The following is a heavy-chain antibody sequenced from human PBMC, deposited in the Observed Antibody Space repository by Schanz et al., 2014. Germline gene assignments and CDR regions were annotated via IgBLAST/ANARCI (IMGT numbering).Heavy chain of an antibody. V-gene: IGHV1-46*03. J-gene: IGHJ3*02. CDR1: GYTFTSYY. CDR2: INPSVGNT. CDR3: ARGPSTGAFDI. Sequence: QVQLVQSGAEVKKPGASVKVSCEASGYTFTSYYIHWSRQAPGQGLEWMGLINPSVGNTNYAQKFRGRVTMTRDTSTSTVYMELSSLRSEDTAVYFCARGPSTGAFDIWGQGTMVTVSS.